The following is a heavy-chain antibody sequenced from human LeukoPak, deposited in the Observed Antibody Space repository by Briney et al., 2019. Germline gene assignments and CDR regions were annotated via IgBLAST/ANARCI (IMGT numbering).Heavy chain of an antibody. CDR3: ASALRYFDWGFDI. CDR1: GFTFSDYY. Sequence: GGSLRLSCAASGFTFSDYYMSWIRQAPGKGLEWVSYISSSGSTIYYADSVKGRFTISRDNAKNSLYLQMNSLRAEDTAVYYCASALRYFDWGFDIWGQGTMVTVSS. V-gene: IGHV3-11*01. J-gene: IGHJ3*02. D-gene: IGHD3-9*01. CDR2: ISSSGSTI.